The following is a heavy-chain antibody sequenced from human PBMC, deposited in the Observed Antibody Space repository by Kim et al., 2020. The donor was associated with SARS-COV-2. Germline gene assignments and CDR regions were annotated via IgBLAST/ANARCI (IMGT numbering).Heavy chain of an antibody. CDR3: ARGTWGGGGWGYGSGQYNRFDP. D-gene: IGHD3-10*01. CDR1: GYTFTSSH. J-gene: IGHJ5*02. Sequence: ASVKVSCKASGYTFTSSHIQWVRQAPGQGLEWVGIINPSGGSATYAQKLQGRVTMTSDTSAGTVYMELSSLRSEYTALYYCARGTWGGGGWGYGSGQYNRFDPWGQGTLVTVSS. V-gene: IGHV1-46*03. CDR2: INPSGGSA.